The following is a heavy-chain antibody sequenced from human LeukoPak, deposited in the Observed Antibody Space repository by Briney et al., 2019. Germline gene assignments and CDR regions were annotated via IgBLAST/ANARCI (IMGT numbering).Heavy chain of an antibody. CDR3: ARDPSSNGLYLKYYYYMDV. CDR2: INPNSGGT. V-gene: IGHV1-2*02. D-gene: IGHD6-19*01. CDR1: GYTFTGYY. J-gene: IGHJ6*03. Sequence: ASVKVSCRASGYTFTGYYMHWVRQAPGQGLEWMGWINPNSGGTNYAQKFQGRVTMTRDTSISTAYLELSRLRSDDTAVYYCARDPSSNGLYLKYYYYMDVWGKGTTVTVSS.